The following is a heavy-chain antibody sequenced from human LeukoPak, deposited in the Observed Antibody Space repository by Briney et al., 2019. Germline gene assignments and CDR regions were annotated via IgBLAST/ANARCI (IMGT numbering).Heavy chain of an antibody. J-gene: IGHJ6*02. Sequence: GGSPRLSCAASGFTFSSYAMHWVRQAPGKGLEWVAVISYDGSNKYYADSVKGRFTISRDNSKNTLYLQMNSLRAEDTAFYYCAKDRGRTEYDFWNDYYNGGMDVWGQGTTVTVSS. D-gene: IGHD3-3*01. CDR2: ISYDGSNK. V-gene: IGHV3-30-3*01. CDR3: AKDRGRTEYDFWNDYYNGGMDV. CDR1: GFTFSSYA.